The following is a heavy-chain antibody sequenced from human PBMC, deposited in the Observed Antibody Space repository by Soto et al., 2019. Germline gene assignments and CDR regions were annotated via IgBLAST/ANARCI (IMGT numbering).Heavy chain of an antibody. J-gene: IGHJ6*02. D-gene: IGHD3-10*01. V-gene: IGHV1-69*13. Sequence: SVKVSCKASGGTFSSYAISWVRQAPGQGREWMGGIIPIFGTANYAQKFQGRVTITADESTSTAYMELSSLRSEDTAVYYCARDQDLYGSGSYNYYGMDVWGQGXTVTVSS. CDR3: ARDQDLYGSGSYNYYGMDV. CDR2: IIPIFGTA. CDR1: GGTFSSYA.